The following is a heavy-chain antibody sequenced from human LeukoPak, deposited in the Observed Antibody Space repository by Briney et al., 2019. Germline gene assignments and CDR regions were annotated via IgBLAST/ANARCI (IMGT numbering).Heavy chain of an antibody. D-gene: IGHD3-22*01. CDR2: ISYSGST. J-gene: IGHJ4*02. V-gene: IGHV4-59*08. CDR1: GGSISRYY. Sequence: SETLSLTCTVSGGSISRYYWSWIRQPPGKGLEWIGYISYSGSTNYSPSLRSRVTISVDTSQNQFSLKLSSVTAADTAMYYCARHLYESRGQTSFDYWGQGTLVTVSS. CDR3: ARHLYESRGQTSFDY.